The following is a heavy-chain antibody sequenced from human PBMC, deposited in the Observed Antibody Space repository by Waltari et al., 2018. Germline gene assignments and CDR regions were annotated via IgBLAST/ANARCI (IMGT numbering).Heavy chain of an antibody. D-gene: IGHD4-17*01. CDR2: IRNYKGDR. Sequence: QVQLVQSGAEVKKPGASVKVSCKASGYTFKNYGISWVRQAPGPGLEWMGWIRNYKGDRNYAQGLQGRGTSTTETSTTTAYMELRSLRSDDTAVYYCARIRGSRLLTTVTTDGFDVWGQGTMVTVSS. CDR3: ARIRGSRLLTTVTTDGFDV. V-gene: IGHV1-18*01. J-gene: IGHJ3*01. CDR1: GYTFKNYG.